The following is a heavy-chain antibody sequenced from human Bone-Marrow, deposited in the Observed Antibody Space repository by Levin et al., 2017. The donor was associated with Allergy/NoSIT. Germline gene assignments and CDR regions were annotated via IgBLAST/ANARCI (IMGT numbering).Heavy chain of an antibody. D-gene: IGHD2-2*01. Sequence: ASVKVSCKASGGTFSTYGFTWVRQAPGQGLEWMGWISVYTGETFYAQKFQGRVTLTTDTSTSTAYMELRSLKSDDTAVYYCARDGVGYCSNTDCQKLNWFDPWGRGTLVTVSS. CDR2: ISVYTGET. CDR1: GGTFSTYG. CDR3: ARDGVGYCSNTDCQKLNWFDP. V-gene: IGHV1-18*01. J-gene: IGHJ5*02.